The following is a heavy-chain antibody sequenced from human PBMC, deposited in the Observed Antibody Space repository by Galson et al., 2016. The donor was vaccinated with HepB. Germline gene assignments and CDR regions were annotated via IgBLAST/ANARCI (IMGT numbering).Heavy chain of an antibody. D-gene: IGHD5-18*01. CDR3: ARRARGQQWLRDD. CDR2: INHSGNT. J-gene: IGHJ4*02. CDR1: GGSFSGYY. V-gene: IGHV4-34*01. Sequence: SETLSLTCAVYGGSFSGYYWNWIRQPPGKGLEWIGEINHSGNTNYNPSLKSRVTTSVDTSKNQFSLKLSSVTAADTAVYSCARRARGQQWLRDDWGQGSLVIVSS.